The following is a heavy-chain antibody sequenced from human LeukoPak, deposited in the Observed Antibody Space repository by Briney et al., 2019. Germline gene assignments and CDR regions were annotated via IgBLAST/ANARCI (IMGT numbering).Heavy chain of an antibody. V-gene: IGHV4-34*01. CDR2: INHSGST. Sequence: SETLSLTCAVYGGSFSGYYWSWIRQPPGKGLEWIGEINHSGSTNYNPSLKSRVTISVDTSKNQFSLKLSSVTAADTAVYYCARVPPRNSGSYFNYWGQGTLVTASS. J-gene: IGHJ4*02. CDR3: ARVPPRNSGSYFNY. D-gene: IGHD1-26*01. CDR1: GGSFSGYY.